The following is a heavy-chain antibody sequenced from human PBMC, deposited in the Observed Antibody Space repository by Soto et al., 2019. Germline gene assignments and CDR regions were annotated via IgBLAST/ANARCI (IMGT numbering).Heavy chain of an antibody. CDR1: GFTFSSYA. V-gene: IGHV3-30-3*01. Sequence: HHXASLQLSCAASGFTFSSYAMHWVRKAPGKGLEWVAVISYDGSNKYYADSVKGRFTISRDNSKNTLYLQMNSLRAEDTAVYYCARDGDGYSSGWYGGLFDYSGQGTLVTVPS. CDR3: ARDGDGYSSGWYGGLFDY. D-gene: IGHD6-19*01. J-gene: IGHJ4*02. CDR2: ISYDGSNK.